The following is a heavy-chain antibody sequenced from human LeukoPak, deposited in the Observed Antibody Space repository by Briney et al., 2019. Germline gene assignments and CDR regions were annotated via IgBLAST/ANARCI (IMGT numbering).Heavy chain of an antibody. D-gene: IGHD5-18*01. Sequence: SETLSLTCTVSGGSISSYYWSWIRQPPGKGLEWIGYIYYSGSTNYNPSLKSRVTISVDTSKNQFSLKLSSVTAADTAVYYCGRHADTAMGGYYFDYWGQGTLVTVSS. CDR3: GRHADTAMGGYYFDY. V-gene: IGHV4-59*08. CDR1: GGSISSYY. CDR2: IYYSGST. J-gene: IGHJ4*02.